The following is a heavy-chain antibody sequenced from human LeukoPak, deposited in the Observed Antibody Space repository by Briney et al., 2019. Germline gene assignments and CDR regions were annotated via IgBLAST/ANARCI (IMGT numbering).Heavy chain of an antibody. D-gene: IGHD6-19*01. CDR2: IYTSGST. J-gene: IGHJ3*02. Sequence: SETLSLTCTVSGGSISSYYWSWIRQPAWKGLEWIGRIYTSGSTNYNPSLKSRVTMSVDTPKNQFSLKLSSVTAADTAVYYCARDPGIAVAGDSDAFDIWGQGTMVTVSS. CDR3: ARDPGIAVAGDSDAFDI. V-gene: IGHV4-4*07. CDR1: GGSISSYY.